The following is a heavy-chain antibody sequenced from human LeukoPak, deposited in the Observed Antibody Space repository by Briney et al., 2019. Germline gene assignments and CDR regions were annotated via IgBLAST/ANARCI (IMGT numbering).Heavy chain of an antibody. D-gene: IGHD2-2*01. CDR2: IWYDGSNK. Sequence: GGPLRLSCAASGFTFSSYGMHWVRQAPGKGLEWVAVIWYDGSNKYCADSVKGRFTISRDNSKNTLYLQMNSLRAEDTAVYYCARDNQLLRNYYFDYWGQGTLVTVSS. CDR3: ARDNQLLRNYYFDY. CDR1: GFTFSSYG. V-gene: IGHV3-33*01. J-gene: IGHJ4*02.